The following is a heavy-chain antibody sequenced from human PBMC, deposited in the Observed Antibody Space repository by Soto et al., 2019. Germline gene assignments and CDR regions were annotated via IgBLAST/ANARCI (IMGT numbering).Heavy chain of an antibody. D-gene: IGHD4-17*01. CDR3: ARVRLPTNYGDYGLLFDY. CDR1: VGSISSGDYY. Sequence: SETLSLTCTVSVGSISSGDYYWSWIRQPPGKGLEWIGYIYYSGSTYYNPSLKSRVTISVDTSKNQFSLKLSSVTAADTAVYYCARVRLPTNYGDYGLLFDYWGQGTLVTVSS. V-gene: IGHV4-30-4*01. J-gene: IGHJ4*02. CDR2: IYYSGST.